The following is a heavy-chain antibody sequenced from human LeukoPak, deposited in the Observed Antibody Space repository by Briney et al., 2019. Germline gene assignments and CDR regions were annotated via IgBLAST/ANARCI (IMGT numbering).Heavy chain of an antibody. CDR2: IGTASDT. CDR1: GFTFSSFD. CDR3: ARGPPRGKYYYMDV. V-gene: IGHV3-13*01. D-gene: IGHD1-1*01. Sequence: GGSLRLSCAASGFTFSSFDMHWVRQPTGQGLEWVSTIGTASDTYYPGSVEGRFTLSRDNVKNSLYLQMNSLTAGDTAVYYCARGPPRGKYYYMDVWGKGTTVTVSS. J-gene: IGHJ6*03.